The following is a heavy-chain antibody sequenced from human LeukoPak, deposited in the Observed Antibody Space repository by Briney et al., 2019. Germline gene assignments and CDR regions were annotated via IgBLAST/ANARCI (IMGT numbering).Heavy chain of an antibody. V-gene: IGHV3-23*01. CDR1: GFTFSSYA. Sequence: GGSPRLSCAASGFTFSSYAMSWVRQASGEGLEWVSAISGAGGSTYYADSVKGRFAISRDNAKNSLYLQMNSLRDEDTAVYYCARDRREYQLPKRATNYYYYGMDVWGQGTTVTVSS. J-gene: IGHJ6*02. D-gene: IGHD2-2*01. CDR2: ISGAGGST. CDR3: ARDRREYQLPKRATNYYYYGMDV.